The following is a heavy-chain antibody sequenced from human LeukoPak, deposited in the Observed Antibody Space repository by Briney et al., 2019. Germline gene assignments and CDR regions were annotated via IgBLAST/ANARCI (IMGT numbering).Heavy chain of an antibody. Sequence: PSETLSLTCTVSGGSVSSGSYYWSWIRQPPGKGLEWIGYIYYSGSTNYNPSLKSRVTISADTSKNQFSLKLSSVTAADTAVYFCARDRGAVAGTDYWGQGTLVTVSS. CDR2: IYYSGST. D-gene: IGHD6-19*01. V-gene: IGHV4-61*01. J-gene: IGHJ4*02. CDR1: GGSVSSGSYY. CDR3: ARDRGAVAGTDY.